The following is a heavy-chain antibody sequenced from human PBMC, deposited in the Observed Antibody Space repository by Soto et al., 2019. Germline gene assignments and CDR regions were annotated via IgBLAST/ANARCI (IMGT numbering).Heavy chain of an antibody. CDR1: GGSINSFY. Sequence: ASETLALTCTLSGGSINSFYWSWVWQPAGKGLDLIGRIFSSGSTSFNPSLESRVAMSVDTSKNHFSLNLSSVTAADMAVYYCAREGSYSAYNFAHGIQLWSFDFWGQGALVTVSS. CDR3: AREGSYSAYNFAHGIQLWSFDF. J-gene: IGHJ4*02. V-gene: IGHV4-4*07. CDR2: IFSSGST. D-gene: IGHD5-12*01.